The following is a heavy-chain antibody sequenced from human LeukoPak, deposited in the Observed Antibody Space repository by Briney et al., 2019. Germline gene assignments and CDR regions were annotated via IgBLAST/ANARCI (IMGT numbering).Heavy chain of an antibody. D-gene: IGHD6-19*01. CDR1: GFTFDDYA. V-gene: IGHV3-9*01. J-gene: IGHJ4*02. CDR2: ISWNSGSI. Sequence: PGGSLRLSCAASGFTFDDYAMHWVRQAPGKGLEWVSGISWNSGSIGYADSVKGRFTISRDNAKNSQYLQMNSLRAEDTALYYCAKDLYSSGWYYFDYWGQGTLVTVSS. CDR3: AKDLYSSGWYYFDY.